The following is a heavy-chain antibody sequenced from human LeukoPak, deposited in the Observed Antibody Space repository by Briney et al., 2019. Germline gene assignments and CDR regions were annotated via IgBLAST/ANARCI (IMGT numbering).Heavy chain of an antibody. CDR2: IYYSGST. CDR1: GGSFSAFF. J-gene: IGHJ5*02. D-gene: IGHD3-10*01. Sequence: SETLSLTCAVSGGSFSAFFWRWIRQPPGKGLEWIGYIYYSGSTNYNPSLKSRVTISVDTSKNQFSLKLSSVTAADTAVYYCARSVRGVALGWFDPWGQGTLVTVSS. V-gene: IGHV4-59*01. CDR3: ARSVRGVALGWFDP.